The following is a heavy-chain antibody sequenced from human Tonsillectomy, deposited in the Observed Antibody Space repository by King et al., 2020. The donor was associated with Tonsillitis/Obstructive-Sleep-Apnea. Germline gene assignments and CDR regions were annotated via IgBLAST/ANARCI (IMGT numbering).Heavy chain of an antibody. J-gene: IGHJ1*01. V-gene: IGHV3-23*04. CDR2: ISGSGGST. Sequence: VQLVESGGGLVQPGGSLRLSCAASGFTFSSYAMSWVRQAPGKGLEWVSAISGSGGSTYYADSVKGRFTISRDSSKNTLFLQMNSLRGDDTAIYYCARANGAMGGDPKHWGQGTLVTVSS. D-gene: IGHD2-21*02. CDR1: GFTFSSYA. CDR3: ARANGAMGGDPKH.